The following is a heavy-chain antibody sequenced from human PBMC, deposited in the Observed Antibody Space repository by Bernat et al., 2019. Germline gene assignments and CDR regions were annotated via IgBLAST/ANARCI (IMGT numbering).Heavy chain of an antibody. CDR2: ISYDGSNK. CDR3: AKDVSSSWTPEDY. J-gene: IGHJ4*02. D-gene: IGHD6-13*01. V-gene: IGHV3-30*18. CDR1: GFTFSSYG. Sequence: VQLVESGGGLVQPGGSLRLSCAASGFTFSSYGMHWVRQAPGKGLEWVAVISYDGSNKYYADSVKGRFTISRDNSKNTLYLQMNSLRAEDTAVYYCAKDVSSSWTPEDYWGQGTLVTVSS.